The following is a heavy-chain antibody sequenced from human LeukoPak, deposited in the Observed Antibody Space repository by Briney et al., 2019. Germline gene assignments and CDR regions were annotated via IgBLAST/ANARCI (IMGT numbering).Heavy chain of an antibody. Sequence: ASVKVSCKASGYTFTNYDINWVRQPTAQGLEWMGWMNPNSGNTGYAQKFQGRVTMTTNTSISTAYMELSSLRSEDTAVYYCARGQRGYCSSTSCYSYVYWGQGTLVTVSS. D-gene: IGHD2-2*01. CDR3: ARGQRGYCSSTSCYSYVY. V-gene: IGHV1-8*01. CDR1: GYTFTNYD. J-gene: IGHJ4*02. CDR2: MNPNSGNT.